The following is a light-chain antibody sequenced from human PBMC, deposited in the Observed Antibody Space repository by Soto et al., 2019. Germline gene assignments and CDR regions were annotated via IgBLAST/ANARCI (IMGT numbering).Light chain of an antibody. CDR3: AAWDVSLSGWV. Sequence: QSALTQPPSASGTPGQRVTISCSGSSSNIGSHYVYWYQQLPGTAPKPLIYRNDQRPSGVPDRFSGSKSGTSASLAISGLRSEDESDYYCAAWDVSLSGWVFGGGTKLTVL. V-gene: IGLV1-47*01. CDR2: RND. CDR1: SSNIGSHY. J-gene: IGLJ3*02.